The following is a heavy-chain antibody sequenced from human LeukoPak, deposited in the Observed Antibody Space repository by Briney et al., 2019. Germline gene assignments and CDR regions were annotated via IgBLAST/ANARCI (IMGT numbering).Heavy chain of an antibody. J-gene: IGHJ4*02. CDR1: GGCISSSSYY. Sequence: SETLSLTCTVSGGCISSSSYYWGWIRQPTGKGLEWIGSIYYSGSTYYNASLKSRVSISVDTSKNQFSLRLTSVTAADTAVYYCARQTGSGLFILPGGQGKLVTVSS. CDR3: ARQTGSGLFILP. V-gene: IGHV4-39*01. CDR2: IYYSGST. D-gene: IGHD3-10*01.